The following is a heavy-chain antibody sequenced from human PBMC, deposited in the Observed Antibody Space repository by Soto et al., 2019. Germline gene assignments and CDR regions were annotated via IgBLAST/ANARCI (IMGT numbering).Heavy chain of an antibody. Sequence: PSATLSLTCTVSGGSISSYYWSWIRQPPGKGLEWIGYIYYSGSTNYNPSLKSRVTISVDTSKNQFSLKLSSVTAADTAVYYCARHGGTYYDFWSGYSYYMDVWGKGTTVTVSS. CDR3: ARHGGTYYDFWSGYSYYMDV. V-gene: IGHV4-59*08. CDR1: GGSISSYY. CDR2: IYYSGST. J-gene: IGHJ6*03. D-gene: IGHD3-3*01.